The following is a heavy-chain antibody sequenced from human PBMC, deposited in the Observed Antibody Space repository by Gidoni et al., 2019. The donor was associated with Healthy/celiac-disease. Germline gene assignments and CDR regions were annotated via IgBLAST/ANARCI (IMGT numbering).Heavy chain of an antibody. Sequence: EVQLVESGGGLVQPGGSLRLSCAASGFTFSSYWMSWVRQAPGKGLEWVANIKQDGSEKYYVDSVKGRFTISRDNAKNSLYLQMNSLRAEDTAVYYCATVELYDYVWGKRANYWGQGTLVTVSS. D-gene: IGHD3-16*01. V-gene: IGHV3-7*05. CDR1: GFTFSSYW. CDR3: ATVELYDYVWGKRANY. CDR2: IKQDGSEK. J-gene: IGHJ4*02.